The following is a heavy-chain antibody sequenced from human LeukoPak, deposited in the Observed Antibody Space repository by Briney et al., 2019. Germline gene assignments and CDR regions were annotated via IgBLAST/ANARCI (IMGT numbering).Heavy chain of an antibody. CDR3: ARAMGSWYWFDP. V-gene: IGHV3-53*01. CDR1: GFTVSSNY. D-gene: IGHD6-13*01. J-gene: IGHJ5*02. CDR2: IYSGGST. Sequence: GGSLRLSCAASGFTVSSNYMSWVRQAPGKGLEWVSVIYSGGSTYYADSVKGRFTISRDNSKNTLYLQMNSLRAEDTAVYYCARAMGSWYWFDPWGQGTLVTVSS.